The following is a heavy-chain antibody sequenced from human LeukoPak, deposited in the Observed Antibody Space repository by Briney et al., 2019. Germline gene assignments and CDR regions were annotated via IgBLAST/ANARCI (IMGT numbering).Heavy chain of an antibody. CDR2: INDSGST. J-gene: IGHJ4*02. CDR1: GGSIRSHY. CDR3: AYYDSSDSKYFFDD. D-gene: IGHD3-22*01. Sequence: SETLSLTCTVSGGSIRSHYWSWIRQPPGKGLEWIGCINDSGSTNYNPSLKSRVTISVDTSKNQFSLKLSSVTAADTAVYYCAYYDSSDSKYFFDDWGQGTLVTVSS. V-gene: IGHV4-59*11.